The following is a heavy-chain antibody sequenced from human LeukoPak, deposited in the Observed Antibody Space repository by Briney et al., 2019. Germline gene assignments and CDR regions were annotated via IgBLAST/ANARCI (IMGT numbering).Heavy chain of an antibody. V-gene: IGHV3-30*02. J-gene: IGHJ6*03. Sequence: GGSLRLSCAASGFTFSTYGMHWVRQAPGKGLEWVAFIRFDGSNNYYADSVKGRFTISRDNSKNTLYLQMNSLRAEDTAVYYCAKDPGFTIFGVVTDYYMDVWGKGTTLTVSS. D-gene: IGHD3-3*01. CDR3: AKDPGFTIFGVVTDYYMDV. CDR1: GFTFSTYG. CDR2: IRFDGSNN.